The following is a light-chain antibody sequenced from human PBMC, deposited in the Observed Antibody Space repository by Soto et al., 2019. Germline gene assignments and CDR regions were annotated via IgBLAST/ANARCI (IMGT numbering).Light chain of an antibody. CDR3: QQYSSYPYT. CDR2: KAS. J-gene: IGKJ2*01. CDR1: QSIRSW. V-gene: IGKV1-5*03. Sequence: DIPMTQSPSTLSASVGDRVTITCRASQSIRSWLAWYQQKSGKAPKLLIYKASNLDSGVPSRFTGSGSGTEFTLTISSLQPDDFATYHCQQYSSYPYTFGQGTKLEIK.